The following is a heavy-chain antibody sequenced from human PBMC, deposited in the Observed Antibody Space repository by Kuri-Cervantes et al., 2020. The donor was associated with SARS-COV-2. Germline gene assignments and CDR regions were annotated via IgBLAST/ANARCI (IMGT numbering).Heavy chain of an antibody. D-gene: IGHD2-21*01. Sequence: LSLTCAASGFTFSNAWMSWVRQAPGKGLERVSSISSSSSYIYYADSVKGRFTISRDNAKNSLYLQMNSLRAEDTAVYYCAKDLSYGVVVIAYTDAFDIWGQGTMVTVSS. J-gene: IGHJ3*02. V-gene: IGHV3-21*04. CDR1: GFTFSNAW. CDR2: ISSSSSYI. CDR3: AKDLSYGVVVIAYTDAFDI.